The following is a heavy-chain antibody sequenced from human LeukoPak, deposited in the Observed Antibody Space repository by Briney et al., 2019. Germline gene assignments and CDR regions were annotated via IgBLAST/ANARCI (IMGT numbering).Heavy chain of an antibody. D-gene: IGHD2/OR15-2a*01. CDR2: ISWNSGSI. J-gene: IGHJ1*01. CDR1: GFTFDDYA. CDR3: AKAPRGFQWFVEY. Sequence: GGSLRLSCAASGFTFDDYAMHWVRQAPGKGLEWVSGISWNSGSIDYADSVKGRFTISRDNSKNTMYLQMNSLRVEDTAVYYCAKAPRGFQWFVEYWGQGSLVTVSS. V-gene: IGHV3-9*01.